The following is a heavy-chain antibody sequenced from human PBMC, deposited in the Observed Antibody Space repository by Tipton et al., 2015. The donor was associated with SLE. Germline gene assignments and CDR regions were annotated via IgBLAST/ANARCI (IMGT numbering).Heavy chain of an antibody. CDR3: ARDQDGSGSYAT. CDR2: IYYSGST. Sequence: LRLSCTVSGGSISSYYWSWIRQPPGKGLEWIGYIYYSGSTNYNPSLKSRVTISVDTSKNQFSLKLSSVTAADTAVYYCARDQDGSGSYATWGQGTLVTVSS. D-gene: IGHD3-10*01. V-gene: IGHV4-59*01. J-gene: IGHJ4*02. CDR1: GGSISSYY.